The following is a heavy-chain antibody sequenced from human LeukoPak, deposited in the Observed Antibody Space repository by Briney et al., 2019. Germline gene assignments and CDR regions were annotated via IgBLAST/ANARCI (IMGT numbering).Heavy chain of an antibody. J-gene: IGHJ4*02. D-gene: IGHD2-15*01. CDR3: ARAREDRGYCSGGSCYHFDY. Sequence: GGSLRLSGAASGFTFSSYEMNWVRQAPGKGLEWVSYISSSGSTIYYADSVKGRFTISRDNAKNSLYLQMNSLRAEDTAVYYCARAREDRGYCSGGSCYHFDYWGQGTLVTVSS. CDR2: ISSSGSTI. V-gene: IGHV3-48*03. CDR1: GFTFSSYE.